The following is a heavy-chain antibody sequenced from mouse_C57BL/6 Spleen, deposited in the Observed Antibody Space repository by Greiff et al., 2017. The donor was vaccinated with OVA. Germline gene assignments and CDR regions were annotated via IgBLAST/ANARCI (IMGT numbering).Heavy chain of an antibody. D-gene: IGHD2-3*01. CDR2: IYPRSGNT. J-gene: IGHJ2*01. CDR1: GYTFTSYG. Sequence: QVQLKESGAELARPGASVKLSCKASGYTFTSYGISWVKQRTGQGLEWIGEIYPRSGNTYYNEKFKGKATLTADKSSSTAYMELRSLTSEDSAVYFCARIYDGYYAFDYWGQGTTLTVSS. V-gene: IGHV1-81*01. CDR3: ARIYDGYYAFDY.